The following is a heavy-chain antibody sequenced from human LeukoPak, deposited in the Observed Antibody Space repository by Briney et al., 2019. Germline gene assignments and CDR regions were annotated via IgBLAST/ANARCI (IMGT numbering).Heavy chain of an antibody. V-gene: IGHV3-23*01. CDR2: ISGSGVDT. CDR3: AKLRGSSWYDGFDI. CDR1: RFTFSNSA. Sequence: GGSLRLSCAASRFTFSNSAMSWVRQAPGKGLEWVSAISGSGVDTYSADSVKGRFTISRDNSKNTLYLQMSSLRAEDTASYYCAKLRGSSWYDGFDIWGQGTMVTVSS. J-gene: IGHJ3*02. D-gene: IGHD6-13*01.